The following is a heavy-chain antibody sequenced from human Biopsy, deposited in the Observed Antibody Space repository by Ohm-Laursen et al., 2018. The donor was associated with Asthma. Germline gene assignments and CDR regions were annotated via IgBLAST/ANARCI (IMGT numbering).Heavy chain of an antibody. Sequence: TLSLTCTVSYGSITSSGYYWTWIRQHPGKGLEWIGFIYYSGSTYYNPSLKSRVSISIDTSKNQFSLKLSSVTAADTAVYYCAGAQDYYDSRGYYRSFDYWGQGTLVTVSS. V-gene: IGHV4-31*03. D-gene: IGHD3-22*01. CDR2: IYYSGST. CDR3: AGAQDYYDSRGYYRSFDY. J-gene: IGHJ4*02. CDR1: YGSITSSGYY.